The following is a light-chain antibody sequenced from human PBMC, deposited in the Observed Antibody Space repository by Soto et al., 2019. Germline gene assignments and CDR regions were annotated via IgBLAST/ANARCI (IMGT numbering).Light chain of an antibody. V-gene: IGKV3-15*01. Sequence: DIVVTQSPATLSASPGERVTLSCRASQFVSSRLAWYQRRPGQVPRLLIYDTSTRAPDISARFSGSGSGTEFTLTISSLQSEDFAVYYCQEYIQWPPGMFGPGTTVDIK. CDR1: QFVSSR. CDR2: DTS. J-gene: IGKJ1*01. CDR3: QEYIQWPPGM.